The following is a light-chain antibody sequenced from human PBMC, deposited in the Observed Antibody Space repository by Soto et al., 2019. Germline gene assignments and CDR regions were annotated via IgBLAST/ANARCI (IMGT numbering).Light chain of an antibody. V-gene: IGKV1-12*01. Sequence: DIQMTQSPSSVSASLGDRVTITCRASHDISSWLAWYQQHPGKAPKLPIYAASSLQSGVPSRFSGSGSGTDFTLTISSLQPEDFATYYCQQANSFPGLTFGGGTKVQIK. CDR1: HDISSW. CDR2: AAS. CDR3: QQANSFPGLT. J-gene: IGKJ4*01.